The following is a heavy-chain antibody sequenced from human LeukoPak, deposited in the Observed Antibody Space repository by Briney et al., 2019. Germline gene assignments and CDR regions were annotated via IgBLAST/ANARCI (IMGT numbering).Heavy chain of an antibody. CDR3: ARTPPGGDVDH. CDR2: INPNSGGT. Sequence: VASVKVSCKASGYTFTGYYMHWVRQAPGQGLEWMGWINPNSGGTNYAQKFQGRVTMTRDTSISTAYMELSSLRSEDTAVYYCARTPPGGDVDHWGQGTLVTVSS. J-gene: IGHJ4*02. V-gene: IGHV1-2*02. CDR1: GYTFTGYY. D-gene: IGHD3-16*01.